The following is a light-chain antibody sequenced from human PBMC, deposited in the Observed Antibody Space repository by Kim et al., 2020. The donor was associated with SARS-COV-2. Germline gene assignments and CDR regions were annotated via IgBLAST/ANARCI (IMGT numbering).Light chain of an antibody. CDR1: RSLDSSL. CDR2: GAS. CDR3: QQYGGPPLYS. V-gene: IGKV3-20*01. Sequence: PGERSTRSRRASRSLDSSLLGCYQQQPGQAPRLLIYGASSRATGIPGRFSSSRSKTDFTVTISRLDAEDVAVYYCQQYGGPPLYSFGQGTKLEI. J-gene: IGKJ2*03.